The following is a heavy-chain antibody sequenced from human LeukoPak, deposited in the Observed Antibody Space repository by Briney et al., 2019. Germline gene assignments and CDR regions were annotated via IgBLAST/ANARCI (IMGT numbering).Heavy chain of an antibody. V-gene: IGHV3-30-3*01. CDR2: ISYDGSNK. CDR1: GFTFSSYA. CDR3: TTKVVVAGPGYSYYGMDV. J-gene: IGHJ6*02. D-gene: IGHD2-2*01. Sequence: GGSLRLSCAASGFTFSSYAMHWVRQAPGKGLEWVAVISYDGSNKYYADSVKGRFTISRDNSKNTLYLQMNSLKTEDTAVYYCTTKVVVAGPGYSYYGMDVWGQGTTVTVSS.